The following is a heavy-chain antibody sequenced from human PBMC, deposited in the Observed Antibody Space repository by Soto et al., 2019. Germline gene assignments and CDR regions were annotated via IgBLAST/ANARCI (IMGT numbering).Heavy chain of an antibody. D-gene: IGHD6-13*01. CDR1: DFTFSNAW. CDR2: IKSKTHGGTT. Sequence: GGSLRLSCAASDFTFSNAWINWVRQAPGKGLEWVGRIKSKTHGGTTGFAAPVKGRFAISRDDSKNMVYLQMNSLKTEDTGIYYCTTFSYSTTTAVLVDYSGHGTLVT. V-gene: IGHV3-15*07. CDR3: TTFSYSTTTAVLVDY. J-gene: IGHJ4*01.